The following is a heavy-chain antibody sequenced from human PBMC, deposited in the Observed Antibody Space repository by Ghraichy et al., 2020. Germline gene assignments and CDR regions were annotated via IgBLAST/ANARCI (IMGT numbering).Heavy chain of an antibody. CDR2: ISAYNGNT. Sequence: ASVKVSCKASGYTFTSYGISWVRQAPGQGLEWMGWISAYNGNTNYAQKLQGRVTMTTDTSTSTAYMELRSLRSDDTAVYYCARGKGEQQLVLGDMGFDYWGQGTLVTVSS. J-gene: IGHJ4*02. V-gene: IGHV1-18*01. D-gene: IGHD6-13*01. CDR3: ARGKGEQQLVLGDMGFDY. CDR1: GYTFTSYG.